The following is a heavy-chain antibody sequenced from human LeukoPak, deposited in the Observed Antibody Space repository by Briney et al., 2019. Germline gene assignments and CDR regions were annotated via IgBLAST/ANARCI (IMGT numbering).Heavy chain of an antibody. Sequence: QPGGSLRLSCAASGFTVSSNYMSWVRQAPGKGLEWVSVIYSGGSTYYADSVKGRFTISRDNSKNTLYLQMNSLRAEDTAVYYCARGDYGDFYYFDYWGQGTLVTVSS. CDR1: GFTVSSNY. CDR2: IYSGGST. CDR3: ARGDYGDFYYFDY. J-gene: IGHJ4*02. D-gene: IGHD4-17*01. V-gene: IGHV3-66*01.